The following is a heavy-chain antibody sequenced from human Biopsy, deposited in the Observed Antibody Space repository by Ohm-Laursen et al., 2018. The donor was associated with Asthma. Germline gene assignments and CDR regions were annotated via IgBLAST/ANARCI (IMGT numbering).Heavy chain of an antibody. V-gene: IGHV3-74*01. J-gene: IGHJ4*02. D-gene: IGHD3-3*01. Sequence: SLRLSCAAPGFTFSSYWMHWVRQAPGKGLMWVSRINSDGSSTTYADSVKGRFTISRDNAENTLYLRMNSLRAEDTAVYYCARVSALYDFWSGYSLYDYWGQGTLVTVSS. CDR3: ARVSALYDFWSGYSLYDY. CDR2: INSDGSST. CDR1: GFTFSSYW.